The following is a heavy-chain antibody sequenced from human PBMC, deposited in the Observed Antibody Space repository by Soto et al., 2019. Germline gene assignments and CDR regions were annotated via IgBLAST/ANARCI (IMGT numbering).Heavy chain of an antibody. CDR1: GFTFSTYA. CDR3: AREATEAALWGFFDH. CDR2: MRYDGSDK. Sequence: QVQLVESGGGVVQPGRSLRLSCAASGFTFSTYAVHWVRQTPTKGLEWVAVMRYDGSDKYYAGSVRGRFTISRDDSQNTLYLQMDSLRVEDTAVYYCAREATEAALWGFFDHWGQGTLVSVSS. J-gene: IGHJ4*02. D-gene: IGHD5-12*01. V-gene: IGHV3-30*04.